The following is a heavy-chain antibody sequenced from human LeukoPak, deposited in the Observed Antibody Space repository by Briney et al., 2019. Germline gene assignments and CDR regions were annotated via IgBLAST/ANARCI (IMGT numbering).Heavy chain of an antibody. J-gene: IGHJ4*02. CDR3: TNYDDSSDLWGY. D-gene: IGHD3-22*01. CDR1: GFXXSXXG. V-gene: IGHV3-73*01. CDR2: XRSKTQSYET. Sequence: GGSLRLSCAASGFXXSXXGMXWVXXXPGXXXXXVGXXRSKTQSYETAXAASVKGRFTISRDDSKNTAFLQMNSLKTEDTAVYYCTNYDDSSDLWGYWGQGTLVTVST.